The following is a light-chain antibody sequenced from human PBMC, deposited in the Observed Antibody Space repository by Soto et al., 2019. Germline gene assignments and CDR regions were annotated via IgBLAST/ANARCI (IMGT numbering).Light chain of an antibody. J-gene: IGKJ1*01. CDR1: QGISNY. Sequence: DLQMTQSPSSLSASVGDRVTITCRASQGISNYLAWYQQKPGKVPELLIYGASTLQSGVPSRFSGGGSGTDFTHTISSLQPEDVATYYCQKYDSAPWTFGQGTKVEIK. CDR3: QKYDSAPWT. CDR2: GAS. V-gene: IGKV1-27*01.